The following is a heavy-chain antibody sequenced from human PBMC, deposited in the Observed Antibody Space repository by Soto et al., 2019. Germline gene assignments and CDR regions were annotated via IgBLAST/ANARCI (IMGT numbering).Heavy chain of an antibody. CDR3: AKDVFPHDSSGPSDY. J-gene: IGHJ4*02. CDR2: ISGSAGST. D-gene: IGHD3-22*01. CDR1: GFSLSTYA. V-gene: IGHV3-23*01. Sequence: GGSLRLSCAASGFSLSTYAMSWFRQAPVKVLEWVSSISGSAGSTNYADSVKSRFTISRDNSKNTLYLQMNSLRAEDTAVYYCAKDVFPHDSSGPSDYWGQGTLVTVSS.